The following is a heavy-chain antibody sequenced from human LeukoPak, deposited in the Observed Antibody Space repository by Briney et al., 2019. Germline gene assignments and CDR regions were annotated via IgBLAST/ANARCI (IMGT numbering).Heavy chain of an antibody. D-gene: IGHD5-18*01. CDR1: GGSFSGYY. V-gene: IGHV4-34*01. J-gene: IGHJ6*03. Sequence: PSETLSLTCAVYGGSFSGYYWSWIRQPPGKGLEWIGEINHSGSTNYNPSLKSRVTISVDTSKNQFSLKLSSVIAADTAVYYCARGRRIQPYYYYYMDVWGKGTTVTVSS. CDR3: ARGRRIQPYYYYYMDV. CDR2: INHSGST.